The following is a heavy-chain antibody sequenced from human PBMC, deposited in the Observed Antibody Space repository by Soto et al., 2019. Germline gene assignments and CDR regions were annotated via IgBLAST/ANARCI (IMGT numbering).Heavy chain of an antibody. Sequence: QVQLVESGGGVVQPGRSLRLSCAASGFTFSSYGMHWVRQAPGTGLEWVAVISYDGSNKYYADSVKGRFTISRDNSKNTLYLQMNSLRAEDTAVYYCAKDLDGDYVYLDVWGKGTTVTVSS. CDR1: GFTFSSYG. V-gene: IGHV3-30*18. CDR2: ISYDGSNK. CDR3: AKDLDGDYVYLDV. D-gene: IGHD4-17*01. J-gene: IGHJ6*03.